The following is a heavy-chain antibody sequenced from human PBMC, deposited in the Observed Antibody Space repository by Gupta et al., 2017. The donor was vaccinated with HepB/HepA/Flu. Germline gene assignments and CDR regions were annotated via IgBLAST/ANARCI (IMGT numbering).Heavy chain of an antibody. CDR2: ST. D-gene: IGHD2-2*02. CDR3: ARDRFCTSTSCYTRFDP. J-gene: IGHJ5*02. V-gene: IGHV4-4*07. Sequence: STNYNPSLKSRVTMSVDTSKNQLSLNLNSVTAADTAVYYCARDRFCTSTSCYTRFDPWGQGTLVTVS.